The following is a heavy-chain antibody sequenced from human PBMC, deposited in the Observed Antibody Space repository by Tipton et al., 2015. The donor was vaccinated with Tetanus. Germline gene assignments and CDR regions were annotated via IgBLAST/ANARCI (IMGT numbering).Heavy chain of an antibody. CDR2: IYFQGST. Sequence: TLSLTCTVSGGSVSDKKYCWGWIRQPPGKGLEWIASIYFQGSTYYSPSLKTRVTIAVDTAQNPFSLRLTSVTAADTAMYYCARHLYGYWFDPWGQGALVTVSS. V-gene: IGHV4-39*01. CDR3: ARHLYGYWFDP. CDR1: GGSVSDKKYC. D-gene: IGHD3-10*01. J-gene: IGHJ5*02.